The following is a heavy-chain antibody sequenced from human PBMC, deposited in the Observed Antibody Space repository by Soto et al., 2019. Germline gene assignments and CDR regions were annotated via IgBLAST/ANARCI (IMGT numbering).Heavy chain of an antibody. CDR2: VYGGGST. J-gene: IGHJ4*02. CDR1: GFTVSNNY. V-gene: IGHV3-53*01. Sequence: GSLRLSCAASGFTVSNNYMSGVGQAPGKGLEWVSTVYGGGSTYYADSVKGRFTISRDNSKNTLYLQMNSLRAEDTAVYYYARLYSATYTNFDYWGQGTLVTVSS. CDR3: ARLYSATYTNFDY. D-gene: IGHD1-26*01.